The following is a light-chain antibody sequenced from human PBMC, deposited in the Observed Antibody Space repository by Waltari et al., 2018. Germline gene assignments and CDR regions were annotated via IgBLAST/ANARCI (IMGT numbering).Light chain of an antibody. CDR3: QQTVTTPPEFT. CDR1: QNIRTY. J-gene: IGKJ2*01. V-gene: IGKV1-39*01. Sequence: DIQMTQSPSSLSASVGDTVTISCRASQNIRTYLNWYQQNPGRAPRILIYAASSLHSGVPSRFSGSGSGTDFTLTINSQQPEDCATYYCQQTVTTPPEFTFGLGTKLQIK. CDR2: AAS.